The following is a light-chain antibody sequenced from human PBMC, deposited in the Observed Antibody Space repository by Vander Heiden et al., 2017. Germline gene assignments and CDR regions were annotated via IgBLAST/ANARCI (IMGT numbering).Light chain of an antibody. Sequence: IQPTQSPPSLSASVGDSVSITCRASQGRSDSLAWYQQKPGKAPKSLIYSASSRQSGVPSRFSGSGSGTEFTLTISSLQPEDCATYYCQQDNSYPLTFGGGTKVEIK. CDR3: QQDNSYPLT. J-gene: IGKJ4*01. CDR2: SAS. CDR1: QGRSDS. V-gene: IGKV1-16*01.